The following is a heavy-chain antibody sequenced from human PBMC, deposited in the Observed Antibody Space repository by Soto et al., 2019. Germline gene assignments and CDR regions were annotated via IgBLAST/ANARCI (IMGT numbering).Heavy chain of an antibody. V-gene: IGHV4-34*01. CDR2: INHSGST. D-gene: IGHD2-2*01. CDR1: GGFFSGYY. CDR3: ARHRYCSSTSCYRNYYYGMDV. J-gene: IGHJ6*02. Sequence: SETLSLTCAVYGGFFSGYYWSWIRQPPWKGPEWIGEINHSGSTNYNPSLKSRVTISVDTSKNQFSLKLSSVTAADTAVYYCARHRYCSSTSCYRNYYYGMDVWGQGTTVT.